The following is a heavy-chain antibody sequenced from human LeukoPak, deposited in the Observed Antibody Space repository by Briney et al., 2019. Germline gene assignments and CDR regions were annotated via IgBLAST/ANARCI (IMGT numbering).Heavy chain of an antibody. CDR2: ISNSGNSI. CDR3: TRNSDIEY. CDR1: GFTFSDYH. V-gene: IGHV3-11*01. J-gene: IGHJ4*02. D-gene: IGHD1/OR15-1a*01. Sequence: GGSLRLSCAASGFTFSDYHMNWIRQAPGKGLEWVSYISNSGNSIYYADSVKGRFTISRDNAQKSLYLQMNSPRVEDTAVYYCTRNSDIEYWGQGTLATVSS.